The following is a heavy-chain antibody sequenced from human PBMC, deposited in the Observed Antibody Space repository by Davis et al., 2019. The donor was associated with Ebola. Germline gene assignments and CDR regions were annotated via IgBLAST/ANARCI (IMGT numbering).Heavy chain of an antibody. V-gene: IGHV1-18*01. CDR1: GYTFTSYG. CDR3: ARDLFRERFLEWLSYNWFDP. J-gene: IGHJ5*02. D-gene: IGHD3-3*01. CDR2: ISAYNGNT. Sequence: ASVKVSCKASGYTFTSYGISWVRQAPGQGLEWMGWISAYNGNTNYAQKLQGRVTMTTDTSTSTAYMELRSLRSDDTAVYYCARDLFRERFLEWLSYNWFDPWGQGTLVTASS.